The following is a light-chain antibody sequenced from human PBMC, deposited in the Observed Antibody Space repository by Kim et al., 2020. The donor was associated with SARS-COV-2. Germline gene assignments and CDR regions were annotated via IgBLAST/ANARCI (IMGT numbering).Light chain of an antibody. J-gene: IGLJ3*02. CDR1: STNVGDPG. CDR2: RNN. V-gene: IGLV10-54*04. CDR3: SAWDRSLSAWV. Sequence: QHATHPYTAASTNVGDPGPPWLQRPHGHPPKLLSYRNNNRPSGISEIFSASRSGNTAYLPITGLQPDDEADYYCSAWDRSLSAWVFGGGTQLTVL.